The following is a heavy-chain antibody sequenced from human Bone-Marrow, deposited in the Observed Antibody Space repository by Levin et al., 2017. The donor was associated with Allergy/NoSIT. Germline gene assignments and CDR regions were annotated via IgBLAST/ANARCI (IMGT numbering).Heavy chain of an antibody. Sequence: GGSLRLSCAASGFPFSDYGMHWVRQAPGKGLEWVAVISYDGNEIHYADSMKGRFTISRDNSKNTLYLQMNGLRVEDTAIYSCATQGHTTGWTYGDYWGQGNLVTVSS. CDR1: GFPFSDYG. CDR2: ISYDGNEI. CDR3: ATQGHTTGWTYGDY. V-gene: IGHV3-30*03. D-gene: IGHD6-19*01. J-gene: IGHJ4*02.